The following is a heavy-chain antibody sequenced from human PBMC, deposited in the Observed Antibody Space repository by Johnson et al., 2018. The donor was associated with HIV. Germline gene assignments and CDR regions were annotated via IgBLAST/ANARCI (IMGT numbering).Heavy chain of an antibody. D-gene: IGHD1-26*01. Sequence: VQLVESGGGLVKPGGSLRLSCAASGFTFSNAWMSWVRQAPGKGLEWVGRIKSKTDGGTTDYAAPVKGRFTISRDDSKNTLYLQMNSLKTEDTAVYYCTTHCVLGGLIAFDIWGQGTMVTVSS. J-gene: IGHJ3*02. CDR2: IKSKTDGGTT. CDR3: TTHCVLGGLIAFDI. CDR1: GFTFSNAW. V-gene: IGHV3-15*01.